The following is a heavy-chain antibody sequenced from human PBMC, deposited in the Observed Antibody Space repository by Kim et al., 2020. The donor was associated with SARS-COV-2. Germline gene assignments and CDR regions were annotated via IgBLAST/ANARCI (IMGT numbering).Heavy chain of an antibody. CDR1: GYTFTSYY. Sequence: ASVKVSCKASGYTFTSYYMHWVRQAPGQGLEWMGIINPSGGSTSYAQKFQGRVTMTRDTSTSTVYMELSSLRSEDTAVYYCARVPFPKGAGYNNWFDPWGQGTLVTGSS. CDR2: INPSGGST. V-gene: IGHV1-46*01. J-gene: IGHJ5*02. D-gene: IGHD3-9*01. CDR3: ARVPFPKGAGYNNWFDP.